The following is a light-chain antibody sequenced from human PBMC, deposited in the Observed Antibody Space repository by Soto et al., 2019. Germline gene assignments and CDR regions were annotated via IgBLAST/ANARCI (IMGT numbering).Light chain of an antibody. Sequence: IVSTQSPGTLSLSPGDRATLSCRAGQSVENNHLAWYQQKPGQAPRLLIYGTSSRATGIPDRFSGSGSGTDFTLIISSLEPEDFAVYYCQQRSNWPRTFGQGTKVDIK. CDR3: QQRSNWPRT. CDR2: GTS. CDR1: QSVENNH. V-gene: IGKV3D-20*02. J-gene: IGKJ1*01.